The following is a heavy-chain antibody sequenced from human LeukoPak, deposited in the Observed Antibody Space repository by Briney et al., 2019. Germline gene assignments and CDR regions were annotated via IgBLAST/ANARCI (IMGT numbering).Heavy chain of an antibody. D-gene: IGHD2-2*01. J-gene: IGHJ6*02. CDR1: GDSVSSNFAA. V-gene: IGHV6-1*01. Sequence: SQTLSLTCAISGDSVSSNFAAWNWIRQSPSRGLEWLGRTYYRSNWYNDYAVSLKSRITINADTSRNEFSLQLTSVTPEDTATYFCARDPTSRITPFSYVMDVWGQGTTVTVSS. CDR2: TYYRSNWYN. CDR3: ARDPTSRITPFSYVMDV.